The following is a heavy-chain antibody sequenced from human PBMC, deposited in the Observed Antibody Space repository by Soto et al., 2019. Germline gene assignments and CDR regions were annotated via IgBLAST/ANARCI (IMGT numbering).Heavy chain of an antibody. CDR2: INAGNDKT. D-gene: IGHD3-10*01. Sequence: VQLVQSGAEEKKPGASVQVSCKASGYTFISYAMHWVRQAPGQRPEWMGWINAGNDKTRYSQKFQGRVTITRDTAAGTAYMELSSLRSEDTAVYYCACGGDSGYFDYWGQGTLVTVSS. V-gene: IGHV1-3*05. CDR3: ACGGDSGYFDY. CDR1: GYTFISYA. J-gene: IGHJ4*02.